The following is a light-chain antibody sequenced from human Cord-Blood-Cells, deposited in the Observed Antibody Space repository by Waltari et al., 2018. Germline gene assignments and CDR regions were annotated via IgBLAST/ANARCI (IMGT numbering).Light chain of an antibody. CDR3: QQYNNWPGT. V-gene: IGKV3-15*01. Sequence: MTQSPSLLSASTGDRATLSCRASQSVSSNLAWYQQKPGQAPRLLIYGASTRATGIPARFSGSGSGTEFTLTISSLQSEDFAVYYCQQYNNWPGTFGQGTKLEIK. CDR1: QSVSSN. CDR2: GAS. J-gene: IGKJ2*01.